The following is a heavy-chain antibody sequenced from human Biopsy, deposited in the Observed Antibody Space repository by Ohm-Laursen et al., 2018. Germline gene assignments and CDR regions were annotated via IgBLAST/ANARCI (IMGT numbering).Heavy chain of an antibody. CDR2: IYYSGST. Sequence: GTLSLTCPVSGGSISSDYWSWIRQTPGKGLEWIGYIYYSGSTNYNPSLKSRVTISVDTSKNQFSLRLNSVTAADTAVFFCARLYRLDDYWNDDPPDAFDVWGQGTMVTVSS. V-gene: IGHV4-59*01. CDR1: GGSISSDY. D-gene: IGHD3-3*01. CDR3: ARLYRLDDYWNDDPPDAFDV. J-gene: IGHJ3*01.